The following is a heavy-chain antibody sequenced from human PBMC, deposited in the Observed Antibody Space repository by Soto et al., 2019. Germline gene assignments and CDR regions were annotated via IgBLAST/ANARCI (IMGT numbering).Heavy chain of an antibody. D-gene: IGHD3-9*01. J-gene: IGHJ5*02. CDR3: ARHSYTGYTDNWFDP. CDR1: GGSISSSTFY. Sequence: PSETLSLTCTVSGGSISSSTFYWGWIRQPPGKGPEWIGSINNSGSPYYNPSLKSRVTISVDTSKNQFSLRLSSVTAADTAVYYCARHSYTGYTDNWFDPWGQGTLVTVSS. CDR2: INNSGSP. V-gene: IGHV4-39*01.